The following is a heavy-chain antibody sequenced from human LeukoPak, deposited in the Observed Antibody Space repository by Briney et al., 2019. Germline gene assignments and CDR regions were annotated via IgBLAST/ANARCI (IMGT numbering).Heavy chain of an antibody. V-gene: IGHV4-4*09. D-gene: IGHD3-22*01. CDR2: IYTSGST. Sequence: SETLSLTCTVSGGSISSYYWSWIRQPPGKGLGWIGYIYTSGSTNYNPSLKSRVTISVDTSKNQFSLKLSSVTAADTAVYYCARHRSYYDSSGYTEYFQHWGQGTLVTVSS. CDR3: ARHRSYYDSSGYTEYFQH. CDR1: GGSISSYY. J-gene: IGHJ1*01.